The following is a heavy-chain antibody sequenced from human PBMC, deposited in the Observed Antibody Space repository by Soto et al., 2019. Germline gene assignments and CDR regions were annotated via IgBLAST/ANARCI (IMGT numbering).Heavy chain of an antibody. Sequence: PGGSLRLSCAASGFTSSSDSMNWGRQAPGKGLEWVSYISSSSSTIYYADSVKGRFTISRDNAKNSLYLQMNSLRDEDPAVYYFASGIVGATFPIYSWGQGTLVTVSS. CDR2: ISSSSSTI. D-gene: IGHD1-26*01. J-gene: IGHJ4*02. CDR3: ASGIVGATFPIYS. V-gene: IGHV3-48*02. CDR1: GFTSSSDS.